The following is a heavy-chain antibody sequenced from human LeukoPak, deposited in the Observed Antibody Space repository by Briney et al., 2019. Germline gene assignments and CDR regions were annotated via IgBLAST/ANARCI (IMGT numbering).Heavy chain of an antibody. V-gene: IGHV3-48*01. CDR3: APYRDGYNQGAFDI. Sequence: PGGSLRLSCAASGFTFSSYSMNWVRQAPGKGLEWVSYISSSSSTIYYADSVKGRFTISRDNSKNTLYLQMNSLRAEDTAVYYCAPYRDGYNQGAFDIWGLGTMVTVSS. J-gene: IGHJ3*02. CDR1: GFTFSSYS. CDR2: ISSSSSTI. D-gene: IGHD5-24*01.